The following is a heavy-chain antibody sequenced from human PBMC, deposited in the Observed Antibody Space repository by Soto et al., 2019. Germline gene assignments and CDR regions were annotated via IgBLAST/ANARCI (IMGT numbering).Heavy chain of an antibody. V-gene: IGHV2-5*02. CDR3: AHRRPSAAFDY. J-gene: IGHJ4*02. Sequence: QITLKESGPTLVKPTQTLTLTCSFSGFSLSTSGVGVGWIRQPPGKALEWLAVIYWDDDKRYSPSLKSRLTIPKDTSKNQVVLIMTNMDPVDTATYHCAHRRPSAAFDYWGQGTLVTVSS. CDR2: IYWDDDK. D-gene: IGHD2-15*01. CDR1: GFSLSTSGVG.